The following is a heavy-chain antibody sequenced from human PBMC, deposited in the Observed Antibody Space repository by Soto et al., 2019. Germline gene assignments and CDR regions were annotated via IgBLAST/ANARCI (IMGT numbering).Heavy chain of an antibody. D-gene: IGHD3-22*01. V-gene: IGHV3-30*18. J-gene: IGHJ4*02. CDR1: GFTFSSYG. CDR2: ISYDGSNK. Sequence: GSLRLSCAASGFTFSSYGMHWVRQAPGKGLEWVAVISYDGSNKYYADSVKGRFTISGDNSKNTLYLQMNSLRAEDTAVYYCAKSLDSSGYYHFDYWGQGTLVTVS. CDR3: AKSLDSSGYYHFDY.